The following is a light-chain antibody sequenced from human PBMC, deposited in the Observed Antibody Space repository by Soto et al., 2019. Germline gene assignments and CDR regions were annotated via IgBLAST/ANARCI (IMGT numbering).Light chain of an antibody. CDR3: QHRSTWPRA. J-gene: IGKJ5*01. V-gene: IGKV3-11*01. CDR2: DAS. Sequence: EIVLTQSPATLSLSPGERATLSCRASQSVDIYLGWYQQRPGQAPRLLIYDASKRAAGIPARFSGSGSGTDFTLTINSLEPEDFAVYYCQHRSTWPRAFGQGTRLEIE. CDR1: QSVDIY.